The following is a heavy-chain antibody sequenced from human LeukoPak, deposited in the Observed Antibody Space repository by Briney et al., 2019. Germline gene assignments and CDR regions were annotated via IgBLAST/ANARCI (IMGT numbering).Heavy chain of an antibody. V-gene: IGHV1-69*04. CDR2: IIPILGIA. CDR1: GGTFSSYA. Sequence: ASVKVSCKASGGTFSSYAINWVRQAPGQGLEWMGRIIPILGIANYAQKFQGRVTITADKSTSTAYMELSSLRSEDTAVYYCARDGEYVRPYGTDVWGQGTTVTVSS. J-gene: IGHJ6*02. D-gene: IGHD3-10*01. CDR3: ARDGEYVRPYGTDV.